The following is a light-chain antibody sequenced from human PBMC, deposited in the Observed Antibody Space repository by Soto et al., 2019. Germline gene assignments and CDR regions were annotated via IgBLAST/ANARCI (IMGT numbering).Light chain of an antibody. CDR2: EVS. V-gene: IGLV2-14*01. Sequence: QSVLTQPASVSGSPGQSITISCTGTSSDVGGYNYVSWYQQHPGKAPKLMIYEVSNRPSGVSNCFSGSKSGNTASLTISGIQAEDEADYSCSSYTSSSTWVFGGGTKLTVL. CDR1: SSDVGGYNY. CDR3: SSYTSSSTWV. J-gene: IGLJ3*02.